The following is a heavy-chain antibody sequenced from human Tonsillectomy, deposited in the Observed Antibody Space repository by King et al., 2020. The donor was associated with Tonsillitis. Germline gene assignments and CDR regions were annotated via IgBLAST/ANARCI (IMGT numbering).Heavy chain of an antibody. CDR2: IIPVFGTA. CDR1: GGTFSSYA. V-gene: IGHV1-69*01. D-gene: IGHD1-20*01. Sequence: VQLVQSGAEVKKPGSSVKVSCKASGGTFSSYAISWVRQAPGQGLEWMGGIIPVFGTANYAQKFQGRVTITADESTSTAYMELSSPRSEDTAVYYCARDRVFNLPFDIWGQGTMVTVSS. J-gene: IGHJ3*02. CDR3: ARDRVFNLPFDI.